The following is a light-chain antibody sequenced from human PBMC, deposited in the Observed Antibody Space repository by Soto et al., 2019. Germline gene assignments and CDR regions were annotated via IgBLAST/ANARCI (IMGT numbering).Light chain of an antibody. CDR2: DAS. Sequence: EVVLTQSPATLSLSPGERATLSCRASQSVSGNLAWYQQKPGQAPRLLIYDASNRATGIPARFSGSGSATDFTLTISNLEPEDFAVYYCHQRSNWPLTFGGGTKVDIK. CDR1: QSVSGN. CDR3: HQRSNWPLT. V-gene: IGKV3-11*01. J-gene: IGKJ4*01.